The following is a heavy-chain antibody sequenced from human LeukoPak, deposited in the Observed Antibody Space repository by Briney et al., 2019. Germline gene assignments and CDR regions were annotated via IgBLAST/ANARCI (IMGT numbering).Heavy chain of an antibody. CDR1: GYTFTSYG. D-gene: IGHD2-2*01. Sequence: ASVTVSCKASGYTFTSYGISWVRHAPGQGLEWMGWISAYNGNTNYAQTPQSRVTMTTDTSTSTAYMELRSLRSDDTAVYYCARERYCSSTSWFTPTDYYYYYGMDVWGQGTTVTVSS. V-gene: IGHV1-18*01. J-gene: IGHJ6*02. CDR2: ISAYNGNT. CDR3: ARERYCSSTSWFTPTDYYYYYGMDV.